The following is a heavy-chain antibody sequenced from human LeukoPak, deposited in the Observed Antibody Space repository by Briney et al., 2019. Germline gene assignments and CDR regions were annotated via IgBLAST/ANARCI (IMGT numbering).Heavy chain of an antibody. CDR1: GGSISSGDYY. CDR2: IYYSGST. J-gene: IGHJ4*02. V-gene: IGHV4-30-4*08. Sequence: PSEILSLTCTVSGGSISSGDYYWSWIRQPPGKGLEWIGYIYYSGSTYYNPSLKSRVTISVDTSKNQFSLKLSSVTAADTAVYYCARDFVSSRWLQMGGGTFDYWGQGTLVTVSS. D-gene: IGHD5-24*01. CDR3: ARDFVSSRWLQMGGGTFDY.